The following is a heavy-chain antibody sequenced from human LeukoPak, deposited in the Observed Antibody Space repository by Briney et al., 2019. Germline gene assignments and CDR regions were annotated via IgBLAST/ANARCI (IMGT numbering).Heavy chain of an antibody. CDR3: ARTGGRSSPKDYYFDY. D-gene: IGHD3-16*01. J-gene: IGHJ4*02. Sequence: QPGGSLRLSCAASGFTFSNYAMNWGRQAPGKGLEWVASISGSGGSTYHADSVKGRFTISRDNSKNTLFLQMNSLRAEDTAIYYCARTGGRSSPKDYYFDYWGQGTLVTVSS. V-gene: IGHV3-23*01. CDR1: GFTFSNYA. CDR2: ISGSGGST.